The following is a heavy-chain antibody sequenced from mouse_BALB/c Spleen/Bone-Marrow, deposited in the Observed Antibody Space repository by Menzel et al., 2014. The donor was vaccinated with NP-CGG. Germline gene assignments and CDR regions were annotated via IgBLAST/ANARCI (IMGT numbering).Heavy chain of an antibody. J-gene: IGHJ4*01. CDR2: IDPETGGT. V-gene: IGHV1-15*01. Sequence: QVQLQQSGAELVRPGASVTLSCKASGYTFTDYEMHWVKQTPVHGLEWIGAIDPETGGTAYNQKFKGKATLTADTSSSTAYMQLSSLTSEDSAVYFCARHGNLRNYYAMDYWGQGTSVTVSS. CDR3: ARHGNLRNYYAMDY. CDR1: GYTFTDYE. D-gene: IGHD2-1*01.